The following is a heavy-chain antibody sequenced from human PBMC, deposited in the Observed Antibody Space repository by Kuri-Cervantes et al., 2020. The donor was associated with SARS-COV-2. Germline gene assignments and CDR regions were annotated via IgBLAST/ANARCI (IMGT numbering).Heavy chain of an antibody. J-gene: IGHJ3*02. V-gene: IGHV4-4*07. CDR1: GGSISSYY. Sequence: SETLSLTCTVSGGSISSYYWSWIRQPAGKGLEWLGRIYTSGSTNYNPSLKSRVTMSVDTSKNQFSLKLSSVTAADTAVYYCARDLRPKAAAGTRNAFDIWGQGTMVTVSS. CDR3: ARDLRPKAAAGTRNAFDI. CDR2: IYTSGST. D-gene: IGHD6-13*01.